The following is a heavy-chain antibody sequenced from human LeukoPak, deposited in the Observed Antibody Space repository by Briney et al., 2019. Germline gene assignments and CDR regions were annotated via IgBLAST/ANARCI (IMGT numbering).Heavy chain of an antibody. J-gene: IGHJ4*02. CDR3: AREKLERPYFDY. Sequence: PGRSLRLSCAASGFTFSSYAMHWVRQAPGKGLEWVAVISYDGSNKYYADSVKGRFTISRDNFKNTLYLQMNSLRAEDTAVYYCAREKLERPYFDYWGQGTLVTVSS. CDR1: GFTFSSYA. D-gene: IGHD1-1*01. CDR2: ISYDGSNK. V-gene: IGHV3-30*04.